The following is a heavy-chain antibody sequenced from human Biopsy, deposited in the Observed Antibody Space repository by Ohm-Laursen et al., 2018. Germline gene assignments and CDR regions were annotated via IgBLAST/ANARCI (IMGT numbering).Heavy chain of an antibody. CDR1: GASIDSYY. CDR3: ARAPYVSGSFGWFDP. J-gene: IGHJ5*02. Sequence: SDTLSLTCTVSGASIDSYYWSWIRQPPGKGLEWIGYIYHAGASRYNSSLNSRVTISIDASENQFSLKLYSVTAADTAVYYCARAPYVSGSFGWFDPWGQGIVVTVSS. V-gene: IGHV4-59*07. CDR2: IYHAGAS. D-gene: IGHD3-10*01.